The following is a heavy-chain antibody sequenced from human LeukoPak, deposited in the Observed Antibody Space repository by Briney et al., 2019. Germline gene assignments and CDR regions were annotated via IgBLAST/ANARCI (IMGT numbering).Heavy chain of an antibody. CDR3: ARRRSVGGRLWFDP. CDR2: IYVNGTT. Sequence: PSETLSHTSTVPVGSLSTYYWSSIPQPPGKRLEWIGSIYVNGTTRYYPSLKSRVTISVDTSKNQFALELTSVTAADTSVYYCARRRSVGGRLWFDPWGQGTQVTVYS. CDR1: VGSLSTYY. D-gene: IGHD3-16*01. V-gene: IGHV4-4*09. J-gene: IGHJ5*02.